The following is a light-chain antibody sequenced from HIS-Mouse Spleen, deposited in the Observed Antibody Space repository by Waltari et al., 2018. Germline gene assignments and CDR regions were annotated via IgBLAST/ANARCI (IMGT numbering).Light chain of an antibody. CDR1: QSISSW. J-gene: IGKJ2*01. CDR3: LQHNSYSYT. V-gene: IGKV1-5*03. CDR2: KAS. Sequence: DIQMTQSPSTLSASVGDRVTITCRASQSISSWLAWYQQKPGKAPKLLIYKASSLESGVPSRFSGSGSGTEFTLTISSLQPEDFATYYCLQHNSYSYTFGQGTKLEIK.